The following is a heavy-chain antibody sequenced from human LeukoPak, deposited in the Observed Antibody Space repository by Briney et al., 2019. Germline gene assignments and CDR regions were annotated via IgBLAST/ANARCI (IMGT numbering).Heavy chain of an antibody. Sequence: SETLSLTCAVYGGSHSGYYWSLIRQPPGKGLEWIGEINHSGSTNYNPSLKSRVTISVDTSKNQFSLKLSSVTAADTAVYYCARGLVDTAMVFFDYWGQGTLVTVSS. V-gene: IGHV4-34*01. CDR2: INHSGST. J-gene: IGHJ4*02. D-gene: IGHD5-18*01. CDR1: GGSHSGYY. CDR3: ARGLVDTAMVFFDY.